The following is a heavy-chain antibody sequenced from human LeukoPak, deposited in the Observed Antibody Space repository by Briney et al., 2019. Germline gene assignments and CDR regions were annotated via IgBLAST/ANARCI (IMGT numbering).Heavy chain of an antibody. CDR1: GGSFSDCY. V-gene: IGHV4-34*01. Sequence: SETLSLTCAVYGGSFSDCYCTWIRQPPGKGLEWIGEIHPRGSTYYNPSLMSRVTLSLDTSKNQFSLRLSSVTAADTAVYFCARGLDPYKSGLDWGQGTLVTVSS. D-gene: IGHD1-26*01. CDR3: ARGLDPYKSGLD. J-gene: IGHJ4*02. CDR2: IHPRGST.